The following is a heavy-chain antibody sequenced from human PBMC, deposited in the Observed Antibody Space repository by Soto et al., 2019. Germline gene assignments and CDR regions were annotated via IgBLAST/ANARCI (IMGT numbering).Heavy chain of an antibody. CDR1: GGSLSGYF. CDR2: INHSGRT. D-gene: IGHD3-3*01. CDR3: ASYHYYDFWIGSRPYMDV. Sequence: QVHLEQWGAGLLKPSETLSLTCAVYGGSLSGYFWSWVRQPPGKGLEWIGEINHSGRTNYNPSLSSRVTISADTSKHQFSLRLSSVTAADSAIYYCASYHYYDFWIGSRPYMDVWGKGTTVTVSS. V-gene: IGHV4-34*01. J-gene: IGHJ6*03.